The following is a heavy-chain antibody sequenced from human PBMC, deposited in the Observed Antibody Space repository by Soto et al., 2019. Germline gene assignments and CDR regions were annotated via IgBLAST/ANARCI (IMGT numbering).Heavy chain of an antibody. J-gene: IGHJ6*04. Sequence: SSVKVSCKASGGTFISYAMSWVRQAPGQGLEGMGGTFPMFGNATYAQEFQARVTISAGKSARIAYLELPSLRSADPAVYYRATVDIRTWKDGMDVWGEGTQVTVSS. CDR2: TFPMFGNA. CDR1: GGTFISYA. D-gene: IGHD1-1*01. V-gene: IGHV1-69*06. CDR3: ATVDIRTWKDGMDV.